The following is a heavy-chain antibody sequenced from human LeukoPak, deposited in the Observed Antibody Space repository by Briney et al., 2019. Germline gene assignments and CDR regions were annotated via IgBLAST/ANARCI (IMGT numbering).Heavy chain of an antibody. CDR1: VFTFSSYG. CDR3: ARDLRPYDILTGYQAH. Sequence: PGGSLTLSCAASVFTFSSYGMHWVRQAPDKGLEWVAVILYDGSNKYYADSVKGRFTISRDNSKNTLYLQMNSLRAEDTAVYYCARDLRPYDILTGYQAHWGQGTLVTVSS. CDR2: ILYDGSNK. D-gene: IGHD3-9*01. J-gene: IGHJ4*02. V-gene: IGHV3-33*01.